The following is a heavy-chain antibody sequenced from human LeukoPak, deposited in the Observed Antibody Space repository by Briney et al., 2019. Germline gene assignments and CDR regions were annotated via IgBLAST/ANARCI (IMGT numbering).Heavy chain of an antibody. CDR1: GYTFTHYG. J-gene: IGHJ4*02. CDR2: ISSYNGDT. V-gene: IGHV1-18*01. D-gene: IGHD6-19*01. CDR3: ARDPSNTSGWYIYFDF. Sequence: ASMKVSCKASGYTFTHYGISWVRQAPGQGLEWMGWISSYNGDTKYAQKFQGRVTMTSDTSTSTVYMELRSLRSDDTAVYYCARDPSNTSGWYIYFDFWGQGTLLTVSS.